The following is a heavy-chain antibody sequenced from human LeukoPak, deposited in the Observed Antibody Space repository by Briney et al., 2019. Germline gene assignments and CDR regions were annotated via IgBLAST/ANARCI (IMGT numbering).Heavy chain of an antibody. Sequence: GGSLRLSCAASGFTFSTYWMSWVRQVPGKGLEWVANIKQDGSERNYVDSVKGRFTISRDNAKNSLYLQMNSLRVEDTAVYYCARDKVAGSMAGSNFDYWGQGTLVTVSS. CDR3: ARDKVAGSMAGSNFDY. J-gene: IGHJ4*02. CDR2: IKQDGSER. D-gene: IGHD6-19*01. CDR1: GFTFSTYW. V-gene: IGHV3-7*01.